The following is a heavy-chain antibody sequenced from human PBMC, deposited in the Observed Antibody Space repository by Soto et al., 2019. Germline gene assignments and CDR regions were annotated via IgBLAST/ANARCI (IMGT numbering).Heavy chain of an antibody. V-gene: IGHV1-69*12. Sequence: QVQLVQSGAEVKKPGSSVKVSCKTSGDTFSSYAISWVRQAPGQGLEWMGGIIPIFGTTNYAQKFQGRVTITADESTSTAYLELSSLTSEDTDVYYCARVLPGHYDSSGYYFGTFDYWGQGPLVTVSS. CDR1: GDTFSSYA. J-gene: IGHJ4*02. CDR3: ARVLPGHYDSSGYYFGTFDY. CDR2: IIPIFGTT. D-gene: IGHD3-22*01.